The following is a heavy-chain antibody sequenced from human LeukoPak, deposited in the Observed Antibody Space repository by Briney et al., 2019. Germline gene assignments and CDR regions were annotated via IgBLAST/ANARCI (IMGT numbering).Heavy chain of an antibody. J-gene: IGHJ5*02. CDR1: GFTFSSYA. CDR2: FSGSGSNT. CDR3: AKGVRCSGGSCYKSNWFDP. V-gene: IGHV3-23*01. D-gene: IGHD2-15*01. Sequence: LGGSLRLSCAASGFTFSSYAMSWARQAPGKGLEWVSAFSGSGSNTYYADSVKGRFTISRDNSKNTLYLQMNSLRAEDTAVYYCAKGVRCSGGSCYKSNWFDPWGQGILVTVSS.